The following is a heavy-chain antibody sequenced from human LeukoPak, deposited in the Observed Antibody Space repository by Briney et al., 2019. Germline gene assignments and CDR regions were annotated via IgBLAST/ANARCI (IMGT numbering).Heavy chain of an antibody. J-gene: IGHJ3*02. CDR1: GGSISNYY. Sequence: SETLSLTCTVSGGSISNYYWSWIRQPAGKGLEWIGRKYARGSSNYNPPVQSRVTMSVDTSKNQFSLKLRSVTAVDTAVYYCARGRYCSADICTGGDSFDIWGQGTMVSVS. CDR3: ARGRYCSADICTGGDSFDI. CDR2: KYARGSS. D-gene: IGHD2-15*01. V-gene: IGHV4-4*07.